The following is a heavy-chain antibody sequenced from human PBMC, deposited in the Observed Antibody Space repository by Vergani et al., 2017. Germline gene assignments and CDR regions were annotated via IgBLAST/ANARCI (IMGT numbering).Heavy chain of an antibody. CDR2: IRSDESRR. CDR1: GFTFNSYG. D-gene: IGHD2-15*01. J-gene: IGHJ4*02. Sequence: QVQLVESGGGVVQPGGSLRLSCAASGFTFNSYGMHWVRQSPGKGLEWVASIRSDESRRYYGDSMGGPFTISRDNSKNKLFLQMKSLGPEDTAVSFCGKEGGGNCSGGTCYPEYWGQGTLVIVFS. CDR3: GKEGGGNCSGGTCYPEY. V-gene: IGHV3-30*02.